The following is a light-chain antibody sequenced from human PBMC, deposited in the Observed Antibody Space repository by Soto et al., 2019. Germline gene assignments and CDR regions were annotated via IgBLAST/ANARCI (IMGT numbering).Light chain of an antibody. CDR2: HAS. CDR1: QSVSDK. CDR3: QQYKNWPTWT. J-gene: IGKJ1*01. Sequence: EIVMSQSPATVSVSPGERATLSCRASQSVSDKLAWYQQKPGQAPRLLIYHASARATGIPARFSGSGSGTEFTLTISGLQSEDFAVYYGQQYKNWPTWTFGQGTKVDIK. V-gene: IGKV3-15*01.